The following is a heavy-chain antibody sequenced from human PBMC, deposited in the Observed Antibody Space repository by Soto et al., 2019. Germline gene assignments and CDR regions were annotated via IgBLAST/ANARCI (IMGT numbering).Heavy chain of an antibody. CDR3: AMEGSGIRY. J-gene: IGHJ4*02. D-gene: IGHD2-15*01. CDR2: IKPNNGGT. Sequence: GSVTVCCKVYGSRFTLTSMHWVRQGLGEGLEWMGWIKPNNGGTNYARKFQGWVTMTRDTSISTAYMDLTRLKSDYTAVYYCAMEGSGIRYWGEGT. CDR1: GSRFTLTS. V-gene: IGHV1-2*04.